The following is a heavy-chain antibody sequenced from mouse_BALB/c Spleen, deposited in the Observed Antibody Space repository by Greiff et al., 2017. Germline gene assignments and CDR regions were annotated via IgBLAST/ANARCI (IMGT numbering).Heavy chain of an antibody. Sequence: VKLVESGPGLVAPSQSLSITCTVSGFSLTSYGVHWVRQPPGKGLEWLGVIWAGGSTNYNSALMSRLSISKDNSKSQVFLKMNSLQTDDTAMYYCARGEVRPFFDYWGQGTTLTVSS. J-gene: IGHJ2*01. CDR1: GFSLTSYG. CDR2: IWAGGST. CDR3: ARGEVRPFFDY. D-gene: IGHD2-14*01. V-gene: IGHV2-9*02.